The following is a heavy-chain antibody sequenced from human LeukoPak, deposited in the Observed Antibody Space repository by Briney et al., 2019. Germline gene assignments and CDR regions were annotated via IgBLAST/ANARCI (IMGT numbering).Heavy chain of an antibody. CDR1: GGTFSSYT. D-gene: IGHD3-10*01. CDR3: ARFLPPYYYGSGSPLSDDY. J-gene: IGHJ4*02. CDR2: INPSGGST. V-gene: IGHV1-46*01. Sequence: ASVKVSCKASGGTFSSYTITWVRQAPGQGLEWMGIINPSGGSTSYAQKFQGRVTMTRDTSISTAYMELSRLRSDDTAVYYCARFLPPYYYGSGSPLSDDYWGQGTLVTVSS.